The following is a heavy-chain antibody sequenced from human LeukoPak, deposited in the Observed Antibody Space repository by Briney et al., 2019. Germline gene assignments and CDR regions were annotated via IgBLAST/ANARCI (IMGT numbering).Heavy chain of an antibody. V-gene: IGHV1-3*01. CDR2: INAGNGNT. D-gene: IGHD3-3*01. Sequence: GASVKVSCKASGYTFTSYAMHWVRQAPGQRLEWMGWINAGNGNTKYSQKFQGRVTITRDTSASTAYMELSSLRSEDTAVYYCASRRITIFGVVIIGGYYFDYWGQGTLVTASS. CDR1: GYTFTSYA. CDR3: ASRRITIFGVVIIGGYYFDY. J-gene: IGHJ4*02.